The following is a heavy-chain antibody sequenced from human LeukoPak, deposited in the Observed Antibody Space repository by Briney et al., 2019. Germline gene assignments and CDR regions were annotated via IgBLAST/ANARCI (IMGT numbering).Heavy chain of an antibody. J-gene: IGHJ4*02. V-gene: IGHV3-30*18. CDR2: ISYDGSNK. CDR1: GFTFSSYW. Sequence: GGSLRLSCAASGFTFSSYWMSWVRQAPGKGLEWVAVISYDGSNKYYADSVKGRFTISRDNSKNTLYLQMNSLRAEDTAVYYCAKDLPPDYWGQGTLVTVSS. CDR3: AKDLPPDY.